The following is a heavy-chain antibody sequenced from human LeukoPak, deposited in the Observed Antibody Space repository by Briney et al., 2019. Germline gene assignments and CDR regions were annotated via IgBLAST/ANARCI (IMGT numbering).Heavy chain of an antibody. D-gene: IGHD4-17*01. CDR1: GFTFSSYA. Sequence: GGSLRLSCAASGFTFSSYAMHWVRQAPGKGLEWVAFIRYDGSNKYYADSVRGRFTISRDNSKNTLYLQMNSLRAEDTAVYYCAKGVSTVTKGNYFDYWGQGTLVTVSS. J-gene: IGHJ4*02. V-gene: IGHV3-30*02. CDR2: IRYDGSNK. CDR3: AKGVSTVTKGNYFDY.